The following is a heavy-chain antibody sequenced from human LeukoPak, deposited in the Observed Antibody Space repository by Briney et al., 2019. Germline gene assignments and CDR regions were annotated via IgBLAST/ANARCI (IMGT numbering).Heavy chain of an antibody. V-gene: IGHV1-18*01. CDR2: ISAYNGNT. D-gene: IGHD2-2*01. CDR3: AIDHQYEYDY. CDR1: GYTFTSYR. J-gene: IGHJ4*02. Sequence: GASVKVSFKDSGYTFTSYRVSLARQAPGQGLEWMGWISAYNGNTNFAQKFQGRVTMTTDTSTSTAYMELRSLTSDDTAVYYCAIDHQYEYDYWGQVALGTVSS.